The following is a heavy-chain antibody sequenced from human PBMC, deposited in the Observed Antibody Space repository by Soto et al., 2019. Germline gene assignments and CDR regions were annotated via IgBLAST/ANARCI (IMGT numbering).Heavy chain of an antibody. CDR1: GFSFSDYT. J-gene: IGHJ5*02. D-gene: IGHD1-20*01. Sequence: EVHLVESGGGLVKPGGSLRHTCAGSGFSFSDYTMNWVRQAPGKGLEWVSSISRGSDYIFYADTVKGRFTISRDNARNSLYLQMSSLRAEDTAVYYCAKDSGCVNNACAYDPWGQGTLVSVSS. CDR2: ISRGSDYI. V-gene: IGHV3-21*01. CDR3: AKDSGCVNNACAYDP.